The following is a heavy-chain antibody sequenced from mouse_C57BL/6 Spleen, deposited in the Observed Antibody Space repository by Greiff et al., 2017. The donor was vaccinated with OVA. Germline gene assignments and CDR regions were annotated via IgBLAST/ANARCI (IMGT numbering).Heavy chain of an antibody. D-gene: IGHD1-1*01. CDR1: GYTFTDYE. CDR3: TNQSHYYGSSYDY. Sequence: VQLQHSGAELVRPGASVTLSCKASGYTFTDYEMHWVKQTPVHGLEWIGAIDPETGGTAYNQKFKGKAILTADKSSSTAYMELRSLTSEDSAVYYCTNQSHYYGSSYDYWGQGTTLTVSS. J-gene: IGHJ2*01. CDR2: IDPETGGT. V-gene: IGHV1-15*01.